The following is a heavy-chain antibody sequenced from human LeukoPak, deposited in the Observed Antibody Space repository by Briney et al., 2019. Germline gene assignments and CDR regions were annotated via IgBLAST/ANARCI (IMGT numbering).Heavy chain of an antibody. CDR2: IYYSGST. CDR3: ARAFWNDVSRVDY. J-gene: IGHJ4*02. D-gene: IGHD1-1*01. Sequence: SQTLSLTCAVSGGSISSGDYYWSWVRQPPGRGLEWIGYIYYSGSTYYNPSLKSRILISVDTSKNMFSLKLSSVIAADTAVYYCARAFWNDVSRVDYWGQGTLVTVSS. CDR1: GGSISSGDYY. V-gene: IGHV4-30-4*08.